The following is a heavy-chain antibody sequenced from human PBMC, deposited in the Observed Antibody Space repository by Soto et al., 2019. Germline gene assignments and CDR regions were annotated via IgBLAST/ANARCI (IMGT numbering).Heavy chain of an antibody. CDR3: ARNPTYYYDSSGYAFDY. CDR2: IIPILGIA. Sequence: QVQLVQSGAEVKKPGSSVKVSCKASGGTFSSYTISWVRQAPGQGLEWMGRIIPILGIANYAQKFQGRVTITADKATSTAYMELSSLRSEDTAVYYCARNPTYYYDSSGYAFDYWGQGTLVTASS. J-gene: IGHJ4*02. V-gene: IGHV1-69*02. D-gene: IGHD3-22*01. CDR1: GGTFSSYT.